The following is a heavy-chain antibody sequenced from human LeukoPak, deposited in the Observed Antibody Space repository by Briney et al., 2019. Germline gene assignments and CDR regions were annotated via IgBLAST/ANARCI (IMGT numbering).Heavy chain of an antibody. CDR1: GGSFSGYY. CDR2: ISHSGST. D-gene: IGHD3-16*02. CDR3: ARGSYEYVWGSYRYEPSFDY. Sequence: ASETLSLTCAVYGGSFSGYYWSWIRQPPGKGLEWIGEISHSGSTNYNPSLKSRVTISVDTSKNQFSLKLSSVTAADTAVYYCARGSYEYVWGSYRYEPSFDYWGQGTLVTVSS. V-gene: IGHV4-34*01. J-gene: IGHJ4*02.